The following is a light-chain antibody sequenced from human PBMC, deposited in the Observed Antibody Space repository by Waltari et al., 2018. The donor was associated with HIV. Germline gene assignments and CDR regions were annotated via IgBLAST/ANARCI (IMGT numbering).Light chain of an antibody. CDR2: RNY. Sequence: QSVLTQPPSASGTPGQTVTISCSGSTSNVETQWVYWYQQLPGTAPKLLIYRNYQPPSGVPDRFSSSKAGASASLIISGLRSEDEADYSCGVWDSTLKQWLFGGGTKLTVL. J-gene: IGLJ3*02. V-gene: IGLV1-47*01. CDR1: TSNVETQW. CDR3: GVWDSTLKQWL.